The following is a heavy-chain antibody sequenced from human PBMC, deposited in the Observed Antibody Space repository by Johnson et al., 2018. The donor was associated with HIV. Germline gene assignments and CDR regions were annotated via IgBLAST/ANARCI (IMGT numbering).Heavy chain of an antibody. CDR3: ASVPPGIANDGAFDI. CDR2: ISYDGSNK. V-gene: IGHV3-30*14. Sequence: QVQLVESGGGVVQPGRSLRLSCAASGFTFSNYAMHWVRQAPGKGLEWVAVISYDGSNKYYADSVKGRFTISRDNSKNTLYLQMNSLRAEDTAVYYCASVPPGIANDGAFDIWGQGTMVTVSS. D-gene: IGHD6-13*01. CDR1: GFTFSNYA. J-gene: IGHJ3*02.